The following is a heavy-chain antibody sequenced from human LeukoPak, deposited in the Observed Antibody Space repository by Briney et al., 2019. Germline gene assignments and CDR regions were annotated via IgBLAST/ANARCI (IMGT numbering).Heavy chain of an antibody. J-gene: IGHJ3*02. V-gene: IGHV5-51*01. CDR1: GYSFTIYW. CDR3: ARSIVGATTVDAFDI. CDR2: IYPGDSDT. D-gene: IGHD1-26*01. Sequence: GESLKISCKASGYSFTIYWIGWVRQMPRKGLEWMGIIYPGDSDTRYSPSFQGQVTISADKSISTAYLQWSSLNASDTAMYYCARSIVGATTVDAFDIWGQGTMVTVSS.